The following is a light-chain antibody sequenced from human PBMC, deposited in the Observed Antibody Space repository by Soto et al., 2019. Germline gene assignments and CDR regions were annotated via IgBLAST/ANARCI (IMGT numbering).Light chain of an antibody. CDR3: QQYYSTPFT. Sequence: DIVMTQSPDSLAVSLGERATINCKSSQSVLYSPNNKNYLAWYQQKPGQPPKLLIYWASTRESGVPDRFSGSGSGTDFTLTISSLQAEDVAVYYCQQYYSTPFTFXPGXXVDIK. J-gene: IGKJ3*01. CDR2: WAS. V-gene: IGKV4-1*01. CDR1: QSVLYSPNNKNY.